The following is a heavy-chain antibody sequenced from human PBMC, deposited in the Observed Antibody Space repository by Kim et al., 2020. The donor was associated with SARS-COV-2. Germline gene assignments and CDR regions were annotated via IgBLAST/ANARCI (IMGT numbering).Heavy chain of an antibody. J-gene: IGHJ4*02. V-gene: IGHV3-15*01. CDR1: GFTFSDAW. Sequence: GGSLRLSCAASGFTFSDAWLSWVRQAPGKGLEWVGLIKSGGTTDYAEPVKDRFTISRDDSRNTLYLQMNSLKTEDTALYYCTADVPTLTNYPFDYWGQGTLVTVSS. D-gene: IGHD3-9*01. CDR2: IKSGGTT. CDR3: TADVPTLTNYPFDY.